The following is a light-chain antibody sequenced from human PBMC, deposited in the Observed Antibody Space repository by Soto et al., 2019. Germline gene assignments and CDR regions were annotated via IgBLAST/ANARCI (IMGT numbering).Light chain of an antibody. CDR3: QQHSHWPPWT. Sequence: IVMTQSPATLSLSPGETATLSCRASQSVSSNLAWYQQKPGQAPRLLIYGASNRATDIPARFSGSGSGTDFTLTISNLEPEDFAVYYCQQHSHWPPWTFGQGTRVEIQ. V-gene: IGKV3-11*01. CDR2: GAS. CDR1: QSVSSN. J-gene: IGKJ1*01.